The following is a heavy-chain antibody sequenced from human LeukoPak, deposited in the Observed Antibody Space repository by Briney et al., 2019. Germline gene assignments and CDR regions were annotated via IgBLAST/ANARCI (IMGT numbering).Heavy chain of an antibody. CDR1: GFAFDEHG. Sequence: AGGSLRLSCTASGFAFDEHGMSWVRQVPGKGLEWVSGINWSGGSTGYADPLRGRFTISRDNAKNSLYLQMDSLRAEDTALYYRARAPITSPFYFDYWGQGTLVTVSS. V-gene: IGHV3-20*04. CDR2: INWSGGST. CDR3: ARAPITSPFYFDY. D-gene: IGHD2-2*01. J-gene: IGHJ4*02.